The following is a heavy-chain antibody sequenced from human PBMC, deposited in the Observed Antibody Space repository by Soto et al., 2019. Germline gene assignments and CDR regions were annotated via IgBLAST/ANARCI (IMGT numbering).Heavy chain of an antibody. CDR1: GFTVSSNY. D-gene: IGHD6-6*01. J-gene: IGHJ6*02. CDR2: IYSGGST. Sequence: EVQLVESGGGLIQPGGSLRLSCAASGFTVSSNYMSWVRQAPGKGLEWVSVIYSGGSTYYADSVKGRFTISRDNSKNTLYLQMNSLRAEDTAVYYCASESEYSSWPYGMDVWGQGTTVTVSS. CDR3: ASESEYSSWPYGMDV. V-gene: IGHV3-53*01.